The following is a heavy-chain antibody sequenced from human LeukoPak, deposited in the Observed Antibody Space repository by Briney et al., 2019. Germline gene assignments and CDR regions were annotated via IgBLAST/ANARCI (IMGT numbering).Heavy chain of an antibody. CDR3: ARPPSGDTGGYFDY. CDR1: GFTVSSNY. CDR2: IYSGGST. J-gene: IGHJ4*02. D-gene: IGHD4-17*01. V-gene: IGHV3-66*04. Sequence: PGGSLRLSCAASGFTVSSNYMSWVRQAPGKGLEWVSVIYSGGSTYYADSVKGRFTISRDNSKNTLYLQMNSLRAEDTAVYYCARPPSGDTGGYFDYWGQGTLVTVSS.